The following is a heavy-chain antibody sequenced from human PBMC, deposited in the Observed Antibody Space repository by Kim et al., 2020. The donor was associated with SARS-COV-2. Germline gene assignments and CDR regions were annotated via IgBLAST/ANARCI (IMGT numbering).Heavy chain of an antibody. V-gene: IGHV3-49*03. CDR2: IRSKAYGGTT. Sequence: GGSLRLSCTASGFTFGDYAMSWFRQAPGKGLEWVGFIRSKAYGGTTEYAASVKGRFTISRDDSESIAYLQMNSLKTEDTAVYYCTREGGYSSTSFDPWGQGTLVTVSS. CDR3: TREGGYSSTSFDP. J-gene: IGHJ5*02. D-gene: IGHD6-19*01. CDR1: GFTFGDYA.